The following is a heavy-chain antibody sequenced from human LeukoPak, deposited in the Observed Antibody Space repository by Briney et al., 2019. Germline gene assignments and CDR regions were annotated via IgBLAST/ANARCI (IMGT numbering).Heavy chain of an antibody. CDR3: ARDPGSGWYNRPVDY. CDR1: GYTFTGYY. D-gene: IGHD6-19*01. J-gene: IGHJ4*02. CDR2: INPNSGDT. Sequence: ASVKVSCKASGYTFTGYYMHWVRQAPGQGLEWMGWINPNSGDTDYSQKFQGWVTMTRDTSISTAYMDLSRLRSDDTAVYYCARDPGSGWYNRPVDYWGQGTLVTVSS. V-gene: IGHV1-2*04.